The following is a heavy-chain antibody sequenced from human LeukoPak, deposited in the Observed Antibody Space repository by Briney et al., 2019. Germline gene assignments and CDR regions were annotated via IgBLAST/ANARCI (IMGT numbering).Heavy chain of an antibody. Sequence: SETLSLTCTVSGGSISSYYWSWIRQPPGKGLEWIGYIYYSGTTTYNPSLKSRVTISLDTSKKQFSLKLSSVTAADTAVYYCARESRRVHCAFDIWGQGTMVTVSS. CDR1: GGSISSYY. CDR3: ARESRRVHCAFDI. J-gene: IGHJ3*02. D-gene: IGHD2-2*01. V-gene: IGHV4-59*01. CDR2: IYYSGTT.